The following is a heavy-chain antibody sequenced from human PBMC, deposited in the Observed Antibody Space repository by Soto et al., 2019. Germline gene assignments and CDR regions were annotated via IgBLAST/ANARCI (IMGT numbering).Heavy chain of an antibody. D-gene: IGHD6-19*01. Sequence: SETLSLTCAVYGGSFSGYYWSWISQPPGKGLEWIGEINHSGSTNYNPSLKSRVTISVDTSKNQFSLTLSPVTAADTAVYYCAIGERSSGWNEIAYYYYYCMDVWGQGTTVTVSS. J-gene: IGHJ6*02. CDR3: AIGERSSGWNEIAYYYYYCMDV. CDR1: GGSFSGYY. CDR2: INHSGST. V-gene: IGHV4-34*01.